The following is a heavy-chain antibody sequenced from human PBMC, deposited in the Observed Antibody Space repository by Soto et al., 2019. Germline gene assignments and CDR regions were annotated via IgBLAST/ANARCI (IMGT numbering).Heavy chain of an antibody. D-gene: IGHD2-2*01. CDR2: IIPIFGTA. J-gene: IGHJ6*02. CDR1: GGTFSSYA. CDR3: ARDDCISTSCYPPLRYYYGMDV. V-gene: IGHV1-69*12. Sequence: QVQLVQSGAEVKKPGSSVKVSCKASGGTFSSYAISWVRQAPGQGLEWMGGIIPIFGTANYAQKFQGRVTITADESTSTAYMELSSLRSEDTAVYYCARDDCISTSCYPPLRYYYGMDVWGQGTTVTVSS.